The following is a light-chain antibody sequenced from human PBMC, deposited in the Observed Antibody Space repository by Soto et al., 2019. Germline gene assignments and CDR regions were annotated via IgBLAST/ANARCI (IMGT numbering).Light chain of an antibody. J-gene: IGKJ1*01. CDR1: QSISSW. V-gene: IGKV1-5*01. CDR3: QQYGSSPVT. CDR2: DAS. Sequence: DIQMTQSPSTLSASVGDRVTITCRASQSISSWLAWYQQKPGKAPKLLIYDASSLESGVPSRFSGSGSGTEFTLTISSLQPDDFAVYYCQQYGSSPVTFGQGTKV.